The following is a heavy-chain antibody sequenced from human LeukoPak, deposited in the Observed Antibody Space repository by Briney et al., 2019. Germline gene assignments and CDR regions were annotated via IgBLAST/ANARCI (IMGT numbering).Heavy chain of an antibody. CDR3: EIRWFGEPEFDY. D-gene: IGHD3-10*01. CDR2: INHSGST. V-gene: IGHV4-34*01. J-gene: IGHJ4*02. Sequence: SETLSLTCAVYGGSFSGYYWSWIRQPPGKGLEWIGEINHSGSTNYNPSLKSRVTISVDTSKNQFSLKLSSVTAADTAVYYCEIRWFGEPEFDYWGQGTLVTVSS. CDR1: GGSFSGYY.